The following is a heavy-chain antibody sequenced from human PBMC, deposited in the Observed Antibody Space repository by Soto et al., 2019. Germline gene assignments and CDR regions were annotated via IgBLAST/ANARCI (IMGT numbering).Heavy chain of an antibody. D-gene: IGHD5-18*01. Sequence: GESLKISCQGSGYSFISYWIGWVRQMPGKGLELMGVIYPGDSTVRYSPSFQGQVTISVDKSISTAYLQWGSLKPSDTAMYYCARHTSDRYGPDYWGQGTLVTVSS. CDR1: GYSFISYW. CDR3: ARHTSDRYGPDY. V-gene: IGHV5-51*01. CDR2: IYPGDSTV. J-gene: IGHJ4*02.